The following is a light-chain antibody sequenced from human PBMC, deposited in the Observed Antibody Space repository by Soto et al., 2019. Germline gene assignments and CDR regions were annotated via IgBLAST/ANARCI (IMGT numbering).Light chain of an antibody. J-gene: IGLJ1*01. V-gene: IGLV2-23*01. CDR1: SSDVGSYNL. CDR3: CSYAGSPYV. CDR2: EGS. Sequence: QSALTQPASVSGSPEQSITISCTGTSSDVGSYNLVSWYQQHPDKAPKLIIYEGSKRPSGVSNRFSGSKSGNTASLTISGLQAEDEADYYCCSYAGSPYVFGTGTQLTVL.